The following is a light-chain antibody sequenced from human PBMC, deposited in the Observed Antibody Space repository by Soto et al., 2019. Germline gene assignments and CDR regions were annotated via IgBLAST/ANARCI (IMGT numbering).Light chain of an antibody. V-gene: IGKV1-33*01. Sequence: DIQMTQSPSSLSASVGDRVTITCQASQDISTYLNWYQQKPGKAPKLLISDASNLETGVPARFSGSGSGTHFTLTISSLQPEDVATYFCQQYDNLPLTFGGGTKVGMK. CDR2: DAS. J-gene: IGKJ4*01. CDR3: QQYDNLPLT. CDR1: QDISTY.